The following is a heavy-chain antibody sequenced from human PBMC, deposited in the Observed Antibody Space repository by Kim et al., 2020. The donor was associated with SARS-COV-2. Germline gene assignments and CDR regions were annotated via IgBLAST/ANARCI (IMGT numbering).Heavy chain of an antibody. Sequence: NYAQKFQGRVTITADESTNTAYMELSSLRSEDTAVYYCARDSDIVLMGGYWGQGTLVTVSS. V-gene: IGHV1-69*01. D-gene: IGHD2-8*01. CDR3: ARDSDIVLMGGY. J-gene: IGHJ4*02.